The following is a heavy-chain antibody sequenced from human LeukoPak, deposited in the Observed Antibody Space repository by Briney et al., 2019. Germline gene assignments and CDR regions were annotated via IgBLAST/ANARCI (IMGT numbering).Heavy chain of an antibody. D-gene: IGHD5-18*01. V-gene: IGHV3-48*03. CDR3: ARDLSGVTGYTYGRGIDY. CDR2: ISSSGNTI. Sequence: GGSLRLSCAASGFTFSSYEMTWVRQAPGKGLEWVSYISSSGNTIYYSESVNGRFTISRDNAKTSLYLQMNSLRAEDTAVYYCARDLSGVTGYTYGRGIDYWGQGTLVTVSS. J-gene: IGHJ4*02. CDR1: GFTFSSYE.